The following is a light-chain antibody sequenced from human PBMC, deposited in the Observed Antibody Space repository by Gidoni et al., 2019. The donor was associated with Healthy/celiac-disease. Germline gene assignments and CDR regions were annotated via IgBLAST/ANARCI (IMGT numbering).Light chain of an antibody. V-gene: IGKV3-11*01. J-gene: IGKJ4*01. CDR1: QSVSSY. CDR3: QQRSNWPLG. Sequence: IVLTQSPATLSLSPGERATLSCRASQSVSSYLAWYQQKPGQAPRLLIYDASNRATGIPARFSGSGSGTDFTLTISSLEPEDFAVYYCQQRSNWPLGFGGXTKVEIK. CDR2: DAS.